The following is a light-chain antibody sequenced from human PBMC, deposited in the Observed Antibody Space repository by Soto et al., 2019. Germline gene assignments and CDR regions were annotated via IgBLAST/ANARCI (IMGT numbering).Light chain of an antibody. J-gene: IGLJ1*01. V-gene: IGLV2-14*02. Sequence: QSALTQPASLSGSPGQSITISCTGTSSDVGGSGLVSWYQFHPGKAPKLLIFEGFKRPSGISNRFSGSKSGSTASLTISGLQAEDEADYYCQSYDSSLSGYVFGTGTKLTVL. CDR1: SSDVGGSGL. CDR2: EGF. CDR3: QSYDSSLSGYV.